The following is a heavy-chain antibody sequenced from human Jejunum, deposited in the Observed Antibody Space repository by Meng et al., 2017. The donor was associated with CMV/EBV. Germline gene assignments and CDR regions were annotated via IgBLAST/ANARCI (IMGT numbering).Heavy chain of an antibody. CDR1: GFTVCDDW. CDR3: ARGFGTEFYSPPYY. J-gene: IGHJ4*02. D-gene: IGHD4-11*01. V-gene: IGHV3-74*01. Sequence: GFTVCDDWMDSVRQAPGKGLVWVSRINSDGIATNYADSVNGRFTISRDNAKNTLFLQMDGLRAEDTALYYCARGFGTEFYSPPYYWSQGTLVTVSS. CDR2: INSDGIAT.